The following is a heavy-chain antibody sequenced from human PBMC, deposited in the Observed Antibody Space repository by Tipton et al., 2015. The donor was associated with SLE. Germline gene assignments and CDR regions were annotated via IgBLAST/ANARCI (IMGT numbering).Heavy chain of an antibody. Sequence: TLSLTCAVYGGSFSGYYWSWIRQPPGKGLEWIGEINHSGSTNYNPSLKSRVTISVDTSKNQFSLKLSSVTAADTAVYYCAREVSSYFDYWGQGTLVTVSS. CDR1: GGSFSGYY. CDR2: INHSGST. V-gene: IGHV4-34*01. CDR3: AREVSSYFDY. J-gene: IGHJ4*02. D-gene: IGHD3-22*01.